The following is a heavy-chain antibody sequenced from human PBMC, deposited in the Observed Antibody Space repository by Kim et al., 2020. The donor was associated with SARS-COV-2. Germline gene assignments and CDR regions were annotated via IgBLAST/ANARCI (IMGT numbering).Heavy chain of an antibody. CDR2: IHNSGST. CDR3: ARGTGWVDF. D-gene: IGHD1-1*01. Sequence: SETLSLTCTVSGGSSSSYSWSWIRQPPGKGLEWIGYIHNSGSTNYNPSLKSRVSISVDTSKNQFSLKVSSVITADTAVYYCARGTGWVDFWAQGTLVTVSS. CDR1: GGSSSSYS. J-gene: IGHJ5*01. V-gene: IGHV4-59*01.